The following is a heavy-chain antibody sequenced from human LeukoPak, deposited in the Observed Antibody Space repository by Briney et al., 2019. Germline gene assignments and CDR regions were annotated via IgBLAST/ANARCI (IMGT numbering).Heavy chain of an antibody. CDR3: ARHGLLGGSYSSSWYVAGNWFDP. Sequence: PSETLSLTCTVSGGSISSSSYYWGWIRQPPGKGLEWIGSIYYSGSTYYNPSLKSRVTISVDTSKNQFSLKLSSVTAADTAVYYCARHGLLGGSYSSSWYVAGNWFDPWGQGTLVTVSS. J-gene: IGHJ5*02. CDR2: IYYSGST. D-gene: IGHD6-13*01. CDR1: GGSISSSSYY. V-gene: IGHV4-39*01.